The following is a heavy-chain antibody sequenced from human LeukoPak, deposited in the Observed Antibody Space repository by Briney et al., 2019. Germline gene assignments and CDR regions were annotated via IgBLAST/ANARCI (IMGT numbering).Heavy chain of an antibody. CDR2: ISGSGGST. CDR3: AKDYLDYGGANYYYYGMDV. V-gene: IGHV3-23*01. Sequence: GGSLRLSCAASGFTFSSYAMSWVRQAPGKGLEWVSAISGSGGSTYYADSVKGRFTISRDNSKNTLYLQMNSLRAEDTAVYYCAKDYLDYGGANYYYYGMDVWGQGTTVTVSS. J-gene: IGHJ6*02. CDR1: GFTFSSYA. D-gene: IGHD4-23*01.